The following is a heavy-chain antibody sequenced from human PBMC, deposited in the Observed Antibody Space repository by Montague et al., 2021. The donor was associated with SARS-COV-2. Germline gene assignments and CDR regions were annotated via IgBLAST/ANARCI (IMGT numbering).Heavy chain of an antibody. D-gene: IGHD3-22*01. CDR1: GFIFSSYE. Sequence: LRLSCPASGFIFSSYEMNWVRQAPGKGLEWVSYISNSGDTKYYADSVKGRFTISRDNAKNSLYLQMSSLRAEDTAVYYCARAGEDYYYDSSGFLYWGQGILVTVSS. CDR3: ARAGEDYYYDSSGFLY. V-gene: IGHV3-48*03. J-gene: IGHJ4*02. CDR2: ISNSGDTK.